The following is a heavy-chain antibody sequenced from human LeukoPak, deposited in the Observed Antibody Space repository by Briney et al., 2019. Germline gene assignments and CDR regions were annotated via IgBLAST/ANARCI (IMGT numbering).Heavy chain of an antibody. D-gene: IGHD3-16*01. V-gene: IGHV4-59*01. J-gene: IGHJ6*03. CDR3: ARHGVYYYYMDV. Sequence: PSETLFLTCTVSGGSISSYYWSWIRQPPGKGLEWIGYIYYSGSTSYNPSLKSRVTISVDTSKNQFSLKLSSVTAADTAVYYCARHGVYYYYMDVWGKGTTVTISS. CDR2: IYYSGST. CDR1: GGSISSYY.